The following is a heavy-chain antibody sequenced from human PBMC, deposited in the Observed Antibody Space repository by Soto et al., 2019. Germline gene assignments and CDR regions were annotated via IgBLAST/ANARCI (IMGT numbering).Heavy chain of an antibody. J-gene: IGHJ6*03. V-gene: IGHV2-5*02. CDR1: GFSLTTRGVG. CDR3: AHVPGSGQLLYSYYYYMDV. D-gene: IGHD3-10*01. CDR2: IYWDDDK. Sequence: QITLKESGPPLVKPTQTLTLTCTFSGFSLTTRGVGVGWIRQPPGKALEWLALIYWDDDKRYSPSLKSRLTITKDTSKNQVVLTLTNMDPVYTATYYCAHVPGSGQLLYSYYYYMDVWGKGATVAVS.